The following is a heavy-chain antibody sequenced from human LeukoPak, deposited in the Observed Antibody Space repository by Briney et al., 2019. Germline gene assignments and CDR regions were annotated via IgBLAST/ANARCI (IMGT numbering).Heavy chain of an antibody. CDR2: IYYSGST. CDR1: GGSISSSSYC. CDR3: ARHVFYGSGSYFPYYFDY. D-gene: IGHD3-10*01. J-gene: IGHJ4*02. Sequence: SETLSLTCTVSGGSISSSSYCWGWIRQPPGKGLEWIGSIYYSGSTYYNPSLKSRVTISVDTSKNQFSLKLSSVTAADTAVYYCARHVFYGSGSYFPYYFDYWGQGTLVTVSS. V-gene: IGHV4-39*01.